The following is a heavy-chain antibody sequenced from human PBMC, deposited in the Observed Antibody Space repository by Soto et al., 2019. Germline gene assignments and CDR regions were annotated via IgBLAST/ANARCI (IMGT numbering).Heavy chain of an antibody. CDR3: AREYWYFDL. Sequence: DVQLVESGGGLVQPGGSLRLSCAASGFTYTNYWMDWVRQAPGKGLEWVANINQDGSEKYYVDSVKGRFPISRDNAKKSLYLQIDSLRAEDTAVYFCAREYWYFDLWGRGTLVTVSS. CDR1: GFTYTNYW. CDR2: INQDGSEK. J-gene: IGHJ2*01. V-gene: IGHV3-7*01.